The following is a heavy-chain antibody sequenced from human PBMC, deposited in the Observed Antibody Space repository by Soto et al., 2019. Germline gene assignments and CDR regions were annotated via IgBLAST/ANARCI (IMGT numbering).Heavy chain of an antibody. CDR3: ARDGFDYDTSGDYFGY. Sequence: EVQLVESGGGLAQPGGSLRLSCAASGFTFSNYWMHWVRQVPGKGLVWVSRIDSVGLSTTYADSVKGRFTISRDNAENTLYLQMNSLRAEDTAIYYCARDGFDYDTSGDYFGYWGQGTLVTVSS. J-gene: IGHJ4*02. V-gene: IGHV3-74*01. CDR2: IDSVGLST. D-gene: IGHD3-22*01. CDR1: GFTFSNYW.